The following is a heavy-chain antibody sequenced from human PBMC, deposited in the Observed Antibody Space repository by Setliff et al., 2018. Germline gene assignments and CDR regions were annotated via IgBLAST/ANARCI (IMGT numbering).Heavy chain of an antibody. Sequence: PGGSLRLSCAASGFTFSSYWMNWVRQAPGKGLEWVSYISTSTMYYADSVKGRFIISRDNAKNSLYLQMNSLRAEDTAVYYCARAVRGSTGWYGPFDYWGLGTLVTVSS. CDR3: ARAVRGSTGWYGPFDY. J-gene: IGHJ4*02. CDR1: GFTFSSYW. CDR2: ISTSTM. V-gene: IGHV3-48*04. D-gene: IGHD6-19*01.